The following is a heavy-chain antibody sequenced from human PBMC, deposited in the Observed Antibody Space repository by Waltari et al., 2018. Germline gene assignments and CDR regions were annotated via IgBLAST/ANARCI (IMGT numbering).Heavy chain of an antibody. CDR2: IYYSGST. D-gene: IGHD2-21*01. V-gene: IGHV4-31*03. CDR1: GGSISSGGYS. CDR3: AREGGDLDAFDI. J-gene: IGHJ3*02. Sequence: QVQLQESGPGLVKPSQTLSLTCTVSGGSISSGGYSWSWLRQHPGKGLEWIGYIYYSGSTYYNPSLKSRVTISVDTSKNQFSLKLSSVTAADTAVYYCAREGGDLDAFDIWGQGTMVTVSS.